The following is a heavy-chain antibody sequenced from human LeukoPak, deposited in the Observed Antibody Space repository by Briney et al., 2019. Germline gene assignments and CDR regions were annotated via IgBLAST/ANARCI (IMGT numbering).Heavy chain of an antibody. CDR1: GYTFTSYD. V-gene: IGHV1-8*01. CDR2: MNPNSGNT. Sequence: LWASVKVSCKASGYTFTSYDINWVRQATGQGLEWMGWMNPNSGNTGYAQKFQGRVTMTRNTSISTAYMELSSLRSEDTAVYYCARGNIVVVPVQAHYYYYGMDVWGQGTTVTVSS. J-gene: IGHJ6*02. D-gene: IGHD2-2*01. CDR3: ARGNIVVVPVQAHYYYYGMDV.